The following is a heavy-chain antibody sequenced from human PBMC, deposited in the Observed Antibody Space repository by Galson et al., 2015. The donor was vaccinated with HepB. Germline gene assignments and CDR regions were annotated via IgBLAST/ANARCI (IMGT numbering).Heavy chain of an antibody. CDR1: GFIFDDYA. CDR3: AKEGGGMDV. Sequence: SLRLSCAASGFIFDDYAMHWVRQAPGKGLEWVSGISWNSGSIGYADSVKGRFTISRDNAKNSLYLQINSLRAEDTALYYCAKEGGGMDVWGQGTTVTVSS. D-gene: IGHD3-16*01. V-gene: IGHV3-9*01. CDR2: ISWNSGSI. J-gene: IGHJ6*02.